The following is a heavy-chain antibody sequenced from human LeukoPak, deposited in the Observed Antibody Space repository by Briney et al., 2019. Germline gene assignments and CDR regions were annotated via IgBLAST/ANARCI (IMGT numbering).Heavy chain of an antibody. Sequence: SETLSLTCAVYGGSFSGYYWSWIRQPAGKGLEWIGRIYATGSTDYNPSLKSRVTMSVDTSKNQFSLKLSSVTAADTAVYYCARRAGYSYGWDVFDIWGQGTMVTVSS. CDR2: IYATGST. CDR1: GGSFSGYY. D-gene: IGHD5-18*01. J-gene: IGHJ3*02. V-gene: IGHV4-59*10. CDR3: ARRAGYSYGWDVFDI.